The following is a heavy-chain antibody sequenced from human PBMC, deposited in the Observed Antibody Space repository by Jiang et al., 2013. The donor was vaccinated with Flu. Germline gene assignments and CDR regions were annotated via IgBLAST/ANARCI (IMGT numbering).Heavy chain of an antibody. CDR1: GGSISSHY. J-gene: IGHJ4*02. V-gene: IGHV4-59*11. CDR3: ASGGDYFDY. Sequence: GPGLVKPSETLSLTCTVSGGSISSHYWSWIRQPPGKGLEWIGYIYYSGSTNYNPSLKSRVTISVDTSKNQFSLKLSSVTAADTAVYYCASGGDYFDYWGQGTLVTVSS. CDR2: IYYSGST. D-gene: IGHD3-10*01.